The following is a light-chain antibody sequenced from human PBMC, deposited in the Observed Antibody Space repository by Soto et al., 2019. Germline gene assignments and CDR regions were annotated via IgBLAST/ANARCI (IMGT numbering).Light chain of an antibody. CDR3: QQRHMWPIT. V-gene: IGKV1-12*01. J-gene: IGKJ5*01. CDR1: QGISSW. Sequence: IQMTQSPSSLPPPAGHAVTIICRASQGISSWLAWYQQKPGKAPKLLIYAAYNRATGIPPRFSGSGSGTDFTLTISSLEPEDSAVYYCQQRHMWPITFGQGTRLEIK. CDR2: AAY.